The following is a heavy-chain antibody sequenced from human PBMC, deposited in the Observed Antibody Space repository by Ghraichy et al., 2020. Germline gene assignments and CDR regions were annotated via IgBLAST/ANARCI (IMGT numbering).Heavy chain of an antibody. CDR2: ISGSGGST. Sequence: GESLNISCVGSGFTFSSYALSWVRQAPGKGLEWVSSISGSGGSTYHADSVKGRFTISRDNSKNMLYLQMNSLRAEDTAVYYCAKVGHPDSSTYYYKYFFDYWGQGTLVTVSS. CDR1: GFTFSSYA. V-gene: IGHV3-23*01. D-gene: IGHD3-22*01. J-gene: IGHJ4*02. CDR3: AKVGHPDSSTYYYKYFFDY.